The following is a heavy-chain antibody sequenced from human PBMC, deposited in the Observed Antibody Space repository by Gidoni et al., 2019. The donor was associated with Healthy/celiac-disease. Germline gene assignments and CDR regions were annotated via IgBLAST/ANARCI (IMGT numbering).Heavy chain of an antibody. CDR2: IYYSGSP. CDR3: ARHSEVAAAPDY. J-gene: IGHJ4*02. D-gene: IGHD6-13*01. Sequence: QLQLQESGPALVKPSETLSLTSTVSGGTISSRSYSWGWLRQPPGTGPEWIGSIYYSGSPYYNPSLKSRVTISVDTSKNQFSLKLSSVTAADTAVYYCARHSEVAAAPDYWGQGTLVTVSS. V-gene: IGHV4-39*01. CDR1: GGTISSRSYS.